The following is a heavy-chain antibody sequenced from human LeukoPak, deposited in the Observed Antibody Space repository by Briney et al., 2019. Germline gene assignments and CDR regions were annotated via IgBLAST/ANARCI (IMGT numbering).Heavy chain of an antibody. V-gene: IGHV4-59*08. J-gene: IGHJ4*02. CDR3: ARLDPYSSGYSY. D-gene: IGHD3-22*01. Sequence: SETLSLTCTVSGGSISSYYWSWIRQPPGKGLEWIGYIYYSGSTNYNPSLKSRVTISVDTSKNQFSLKLSSVTAADTAVYYCARLDPYSSGYSYWGQGTLVTVSS. CDR1: GGSISSYY. CDR2: IYYSGST.